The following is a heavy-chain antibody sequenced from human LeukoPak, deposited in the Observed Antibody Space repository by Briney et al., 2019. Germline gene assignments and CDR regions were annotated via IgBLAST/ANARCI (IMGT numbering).Heavy chain of an antibody. D-gene: IGHD3-9*01. J-gene: IGHJ4*02. V-gene: IGHV4-34*01. CDR1: GGSFSGYY. CDR2: INHSGST. Sequence: SETLSLTCAVYGGSFSGYYWSWIRQPPGKGLEWIGEINHSGSTNYNPSLKSRVTISVDTSKNQFSPKLSSVTAADTAVYYCAREGSGGTIYYFDYWGQGTLVTVSS. CDR3: AREGSGGTIYYFDY.